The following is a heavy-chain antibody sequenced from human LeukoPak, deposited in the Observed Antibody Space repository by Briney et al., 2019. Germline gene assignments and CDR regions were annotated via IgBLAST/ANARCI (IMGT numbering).Heavy chain of an antibody. J-gene: IGHJ4*02. CDR1: DYTFTSYG. V-gene: IGHV7-4-1*02. CDR3: ARAYQRLGQLSLPDY. D-gene: IGHD3-16*02. CDR2: IHPSTGNP. Sequence: ASVKVSCKASDYTFTSYGISWVRQAPGQGLEWMGWIHPSTGNPTYAQAFTGRFVFSLDTSVSTTYLQISSLKTEDTAVYYCARAYQRLGQLSLPDYWGQGTLVTVSS.